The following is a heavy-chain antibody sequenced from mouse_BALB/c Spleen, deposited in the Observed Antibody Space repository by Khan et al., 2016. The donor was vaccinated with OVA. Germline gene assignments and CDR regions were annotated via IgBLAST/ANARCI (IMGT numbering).Heavy chain of an antibody. J-gene: IGHJ4*01. D-gene: IGHD2-12*01. Sequence: QIQLVQSGPELKKPGETVRISCKASGYTFTTAGIQWVQKMPGKGLKWIGWINTHSGVPKYAEDFKGRFAFSLEISVNTAYLQITNLKNEDTATXFCAGGGAPQQRNDRGAMEYWGQGTSGTVSS. V-gene: IGHV9-4*02. CDR1: GYTFTTAG. CDR2: INTHSGVP. CDR3: AGGGAPQQRNDRGAMEY.